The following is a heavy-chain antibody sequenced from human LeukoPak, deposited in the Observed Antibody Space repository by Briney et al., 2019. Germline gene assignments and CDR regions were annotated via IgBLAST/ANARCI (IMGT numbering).Heavy chain of an antibody. J-gene: IGHJ5*02. Sequence: GGSLRLSCAASGFTFSSYSMNWVRQAPGKGLEWVSSISSSGSYIYYADSVKGRFTISRDNAKNSLYLQMNSLRAEDTAVYYCARDRDILTGLDWFDPWGQGTLVTVSS. CDR2: ISSSGSYI. CDR3: ARDRDILTGLDWFDP. V-gene: IGHV3-21*01. D-gene: IGHD3-9*01. CDR1: GFTFSSYS.